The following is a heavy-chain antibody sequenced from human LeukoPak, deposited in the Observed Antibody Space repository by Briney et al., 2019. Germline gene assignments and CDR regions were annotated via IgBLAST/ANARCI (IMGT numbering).Heavy chain of an antibody. V-gene: IGHV1-69*04. D-gene: IGHD2-21*02. Sequence: SVKVSCKASGGTFSSYAISWVRQAPGQGLEWMGRIIPILGIANYAQKFQGRVTITADKSTSTAYMELSSLRSEDTAVYYCARDPTYRAYCGGDCYPFWGQGTLVTVSS. CDR2: IIPILGIA. J-gene: IGHJ4*02. CDR1: GGTFSSYA. CDR3: ARDPTYRAYCGGDCYPF.